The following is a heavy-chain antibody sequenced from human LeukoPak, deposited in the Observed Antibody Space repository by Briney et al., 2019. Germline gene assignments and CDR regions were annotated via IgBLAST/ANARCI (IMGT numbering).Heavy chain of an antibody. D-gene: IGHD5-18*01. V-gene: IGHV3-23*01. CDR3: AKDRAVDTARD. Sequence: GGSLRLSCAASGFTFSSYAMNWVRQAPGKGPEWVSLIKGSGDSTYYADSVRGRFTISRDNSKNTLYLQMNSLRAEDTAVYYCAKDRAVDTARDWGQGTLVTVSS. J-gene: IGHJ4*02. CDR2: IKGSGDST. CDR1: GFTFSSYA.